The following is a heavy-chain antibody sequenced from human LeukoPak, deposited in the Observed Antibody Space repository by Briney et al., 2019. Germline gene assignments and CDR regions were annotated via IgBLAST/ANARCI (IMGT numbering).Heavy chain of an antibody. CDR3: SRYVLKSRGHSIRVAFDI. CDR2: ISSSSSNI. D-gene: IGHD3-22*01. CDR1: GFTFSSYS. V-gene: IGHV3-48*04. J-gene: IGHJ3*02. Sequence: GGSLRLSCAASGFTFSSYSMHWVRQAPGKGLEWVSYISSSSSNIYYADSVKGRFTISRDNAKNSLYLQMNSLRAEATAVFYCSRYVLKSRGHSIRVAFDIWGQGTMVTVSS.